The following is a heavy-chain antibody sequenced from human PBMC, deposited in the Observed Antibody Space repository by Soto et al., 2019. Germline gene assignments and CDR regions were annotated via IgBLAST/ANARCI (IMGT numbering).Heavy chain of an antibody. CDR1: GFTYSSYA. Sequence: GGSLRLSCAASGFTYSSYALAWVRQAPGKGLEWVSSISGGGGDTSYADSVRGRFTISRDNSKNTLYLQMNSLRAEDAAVYYCVRSFTWYSEADYWGQGTLVTVSS. V-gene: IGHV3-23*01. CDR2: ISGGGGDT. J-gene: IGHJ4*02. D-gene: IGHD6-13*01. CDR3: VRSFTWYSEADY.